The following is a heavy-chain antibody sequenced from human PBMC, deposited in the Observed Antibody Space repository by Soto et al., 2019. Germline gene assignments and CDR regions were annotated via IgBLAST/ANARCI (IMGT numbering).Heavy chain of an antibody. CDR3: ASRYDSNGYYSSYYYAMDV. D-gene: IGHD3-22*01. J-gene: IGHJ6*02. Sequence: GESLKISCKGSGYSFASYWITWVRQMPGKGLEYMGRIDPSDSNTNYSPYFQGHVTISFDKSITTAYLQWSSLKASDTAIYFCASRYDSNGYYSSYYYAMDVWGQGTSVTVSS. V-gene: IGHV5-10-1*01. CDR2: IDPSDSNT. CDR1: GYSFASYW.